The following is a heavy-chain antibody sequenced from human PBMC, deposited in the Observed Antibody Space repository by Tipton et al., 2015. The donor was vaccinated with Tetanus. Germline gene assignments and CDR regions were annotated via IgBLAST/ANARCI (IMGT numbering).Heavy chain of an antibody. J-gene: IGHJ6*02. V-gene: IGHV1-2*02. CDR1: GYTFTGYY. D-gene: IGHD2-21*01. CDR3: ARDRGDYFCYGMVV. CDR2: IDPYSGGT. Sequence: QVQLVQSGAEVKKPGASVKVSCKASGYTFTGYYIYWVRQAPGQGLEWMGWIDPYSGGTVYAQKIHGRVTMTMDTSISTAYMELRCLRSADTAVYFCARDRGDYFCYGMVVWGPGTTVTVSS.